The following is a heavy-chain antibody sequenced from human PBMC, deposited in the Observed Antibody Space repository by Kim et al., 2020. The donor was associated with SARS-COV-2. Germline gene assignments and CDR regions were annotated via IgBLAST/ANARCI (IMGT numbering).Heavy chain of an antibody. V-gene: IGHV4-34*01. J-gene: IGHJ6*02. CDR3: ARGRLLLPIYYYYVMDV. Sequence: LKRRVTISVDTCKNQFSLKLSSVTAADTAVYYCARGRLLLPIYYYYVMDVWGQGTTVTVSS. D-gene: IGHD3-22*01.